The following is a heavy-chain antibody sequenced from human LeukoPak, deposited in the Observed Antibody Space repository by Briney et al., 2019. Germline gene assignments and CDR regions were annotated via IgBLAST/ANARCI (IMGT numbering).Heavy chain of an antibody. CDR1: GGSFSGYY. CDR2: INHSGST. J-gene: IGHJ5*02. CDR3: ARHSGQNYDILTGYHPRLWFDP. Sequence: PSETLSLTCAVYGGSFSGYYWSWIRQPPGKGLEWIGEINHSGSTNYNPSLKSRVTISVDTSKNQFSLKLSSVTAADTAVYYCARHSGQNYDILTGYHPRLWFDPWGQGTLVTVSS. V-gene: IGHV4-34*01. D-gene: IGHD3-9*01.